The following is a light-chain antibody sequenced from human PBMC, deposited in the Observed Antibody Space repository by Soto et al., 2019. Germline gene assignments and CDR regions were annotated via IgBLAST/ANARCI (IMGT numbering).Light chain of an antibody. CDR1: QSVSSSY. J-gene: IGKJ5*01. CDR2: GAS. V-gene: IGKV3-20*01. CDR3: QQYGSSFT. Sequence: EIVLTQSPGTLSLSPGERATLSCRASQSVSSSYLAWYQQKPGQAPRLLIYGASSRAAGIPDRLSGSGSGTDFPLTISRLEPEDFAVYYCQQYGSSFTFGQGTRLEIK.